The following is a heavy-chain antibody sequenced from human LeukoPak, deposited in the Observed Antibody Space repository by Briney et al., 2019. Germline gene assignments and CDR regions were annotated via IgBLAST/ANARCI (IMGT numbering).Heavy chain of an antibody. J-gene: IGHJ5*02. Sequence: SETLSLTCTVSGGPISSYYWSWIRQPPGKGLEWIGEINHSGSTNYNPSLKSRVTISVDTSKNQFSLKLSSVTAADTAVYYCARTYNWFDPWGQGTLVTVSS. CDR3: ARTYNWFDP. CDR1: GGPISSYY. V-gene: IGHV4-34*01. CDR2: INHSGST.